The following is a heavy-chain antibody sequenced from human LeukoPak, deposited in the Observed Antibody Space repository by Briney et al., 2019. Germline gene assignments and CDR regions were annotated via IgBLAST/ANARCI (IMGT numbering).Heavy chain of an antibody. CDR2: IYHSGST. Sequence: SETLSLTCAVSGDSISSGYYWGWIRQPPGKGLEWIGSIYHSGSTYYNPSLKSRVTISVDTSKNQFSLKLSSVTAADTAVYYCATTETKSDYWGQGTLVTVSS. CDR3: ATTETKSDY. J-gene: IGHJ4*02. CDR1: GDSISSGYY. V-gene: IGHV4-38-2*01. D-gene: IGHD1-7*01.